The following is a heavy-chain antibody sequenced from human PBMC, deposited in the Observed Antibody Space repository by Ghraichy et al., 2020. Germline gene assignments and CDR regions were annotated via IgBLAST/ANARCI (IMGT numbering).Heavy chain of an antibody. Sequence: SGPTLVKPTQTLTLTCTFSGFSLRTNGMSVSWIRQPPGKTLEWLARIDWDDDKFYNASLKTRLTISKDTSKNQVVLRMTNMNPVDTATYYCARMTMLRGIITVDYWGQGTLVTVSS. CDR1: GFSLRTNGMS. V-gene: IGHV2-70*04. D-gene: IGHD3-10*01. CDR2: IDWDDDK. CDR3: ARMTMLRGIITVDY. J-gene: IGHJ4*02.